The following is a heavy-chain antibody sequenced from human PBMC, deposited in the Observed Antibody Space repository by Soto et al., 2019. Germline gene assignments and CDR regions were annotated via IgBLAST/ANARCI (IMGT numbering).Heavy chain of an antibody. D-gene: IGHD6-13*01. Sequence: EVQLVESGGGLIQPGGSLRLSCAASGFTVSSNYMTWVRQAPGKGLEWVSAVYSGGNTYYADSVKGRCTISRDNSKNTLYLQMTSLRADDTAVYYCAKARSPAAGLFDSWGQGTLVTVAS. CDR1: GFTVSSNY. CDR2: VYSGGNT. V-gene: IGHV3-53*01. J-gene: IGHJ4*02. CDR3: AKARSPAAGLFDS.